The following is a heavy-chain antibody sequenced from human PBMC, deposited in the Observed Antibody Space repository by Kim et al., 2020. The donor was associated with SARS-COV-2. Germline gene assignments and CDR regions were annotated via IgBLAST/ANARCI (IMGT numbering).Heavy chain of an antibody. CDR1: GYSFTSYW. D-gene: IGHD6-25*01. CDR3: ARLVAAAANYDYYGMDV. V-gene: IGHV5-51*01. CDR2: IYPGDSDT. J-gene: IGHJ6*02. Sequence: GESLKISCKGSGYSFTSYWIGWVRQMPGKGLEWMGIIYPGDSDTRYSPSFQGQVTISADKSISTAYLQWSSLKASDTAMYYCARLVAAAANYDYYGMDVWGQGPTVPVPS.